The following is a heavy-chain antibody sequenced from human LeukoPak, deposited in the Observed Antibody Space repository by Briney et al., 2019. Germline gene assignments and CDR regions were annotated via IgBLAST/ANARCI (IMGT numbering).Heavy chain of an antibody. CDR1: GFPFSNYA. CDR3: AKDLEQSYSGWSASYDA. V-gene: IGHV3-23*01. J-gene: IGHJ5*02. Sequence: PGGSVTLSCAASGFPFSNYAMIWVRQVPGKGREGVSAISSGAGNTGYADSVKGRFTISRVNSKSTIYLQINSLRAEDTAVYYCAKDLEQSYSGWSASYDAWGQGTLVTVSS. D-gene: IGHD6-19*01. CDR2: ISSGAGNT.